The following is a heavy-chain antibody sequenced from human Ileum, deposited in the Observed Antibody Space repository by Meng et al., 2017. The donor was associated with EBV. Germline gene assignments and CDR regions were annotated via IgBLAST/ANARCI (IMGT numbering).Heavy chain of an antibody. D-gene: IGHD6-19*01. CDR1: GGSISSRDYY. CDR2: LYFSGST. V-gene: IGHV4-39*01. Sequence: GPGLVKPSETLSLTCTGSGGSISSRDYYWGWIRQPPGKGLEWIGSLYFSGSTYSNPSLESRVTISVDTSNNQFSLKLSSVTAADTAVYYCARRGYSSGWYAYDYWGQGTLVTVSS. CDR3: ARRGYSSGWYAYDY. J-gene: IGHJ4*02.